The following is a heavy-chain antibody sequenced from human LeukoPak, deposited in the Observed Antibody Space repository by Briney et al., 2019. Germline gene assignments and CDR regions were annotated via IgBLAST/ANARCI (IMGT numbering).Heavy chain of an antibody. CDR2: IYNSGST. V-gene: IGHV4-4*02. CDR3: ASGEIGQSFDF. D-gene: IGHD3-10*01. CDR1: GGSISSSNW. Sequence: SGTLSLTCAVSGGSISSSNWWSWIRQPPEKGLEWIGYIYNSGSTYYNPSLKSRVTISADRSKSQFSLKLSSVTAADTADYYCASGEIGQSFDFWGQGTLVTVSS. J-gene: IGHJ4*02.